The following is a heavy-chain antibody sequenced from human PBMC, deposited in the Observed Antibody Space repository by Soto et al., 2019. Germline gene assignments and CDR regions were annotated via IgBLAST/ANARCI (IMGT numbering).Heavy chain of an antibody. Sequence: GGSLRLSCAASGFNFRTYWMSLVRQSPGKGLEWVANIKQDGSEKYYVDSVKGRFTISRDNAKNSLYLQMNSLRAEDTAVYYCARDPKTSGGQHWAFNYFDSCGQGTLVTVSS. V-gene: IGHV3-7*01. D-gene: IGHD7-27*01. CDR3: ARDPKTSGGQHWAFNYFDS. J-gene: IGHJ4*02. CDR1: GFNFRTYW. CDR2: IKQDGSEK.